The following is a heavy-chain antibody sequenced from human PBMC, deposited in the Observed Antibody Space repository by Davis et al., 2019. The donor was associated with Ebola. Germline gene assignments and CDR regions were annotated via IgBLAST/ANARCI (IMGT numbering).Heavy chain of an antibody. CDR2: IKQDGSEK. Sequence: GESLKISCAASGFTFSSYWMSWVRQAPGKGLEWVANIKQDGSEKYYVDSVKGRFTISRDNAKNSLYLQMNSLRAEDTAVYYCARGKIAVADLWYNYYYGMDVWGQGATVTVSS. CDR1: GFTFSSYW. J-gene: IGHJ6*02. CDR3: ARGKIAVADLWYNYYYGMDV. D-gene: IGHD6-19*01. V-gene: IGHV3-7*03.